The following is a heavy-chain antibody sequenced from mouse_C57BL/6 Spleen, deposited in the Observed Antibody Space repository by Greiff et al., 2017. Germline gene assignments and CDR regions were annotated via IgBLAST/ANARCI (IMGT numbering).Heavy chain of an antibody. CDR2: IYPGDGDT. CDR3: ARERLRRDAMDY. D-gene: IGHD2-4*01. V-gene: IGHV1-80*01. CDR1: GYAFSSYW. J-gene: IGHJ4*01. Sequence: QVQLKESGAELVKPGASVKISCKASGYAFSSYWMNWVKQRPGKGLEWIGQIYPGDGDTNYNGKFKGKATLTADKSSSTAYMQLSSLTSEDSAVYFCARERLRRDAMDYWGQGTSVTVSS.